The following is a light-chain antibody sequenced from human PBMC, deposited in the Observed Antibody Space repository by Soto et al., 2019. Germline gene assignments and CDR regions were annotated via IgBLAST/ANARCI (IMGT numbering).Light chain of an antibody. V-gene: IGKV3-15*01. CDR3: QQYDNWPPT. CDR2: GAS. J-gene: IGKJ4*01. CDR1: QNIRNN. Sequence: EIVITQSPTTVYVYPGDRATLSCRASQNIRNNLAWYQQRPGQAPTLLIYGASTRATGVPASFRGSGSGTEFTLTISGLQSEDFAIYWCQQYDNWPPTFGGGTKVDIK.